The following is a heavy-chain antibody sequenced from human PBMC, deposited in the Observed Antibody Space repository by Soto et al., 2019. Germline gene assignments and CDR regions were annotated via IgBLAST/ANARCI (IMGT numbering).Heavy chain of an antibody. J-gene: IGHJ1*01. CDR3: AKGVPGIAVAGTGYFQH. CDR1: GVNFISYA. CDR2: ISGSGDST. D-gene: IGHD6-19*01. Sequence: GGSMRLSWGASGVNFISYARSCVSKDQKKGLEGVSGISGSGDSTYYADSVKGRFTISRDNSKNTLYLQMNSLRAEDTAVYYCAKGVPGIAVAGTGYFQHWGQGTLVTVSS. V-gene: IGHV3-23*01.